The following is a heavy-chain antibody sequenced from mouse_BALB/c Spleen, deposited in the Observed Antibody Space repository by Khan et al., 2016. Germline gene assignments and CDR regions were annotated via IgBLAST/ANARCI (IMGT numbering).Heavy chain of an antibody. Sequence: EVKLEESGGGLVQPGGSMKLSCVASGFTFSNYWMNWVRQSPEKGLEWVAEIRLKSNNYATHYAESVKGRFTISRDDSKSSVYLQMNNLRAEDTGIHYCPRDGYFDVWGAGTTVTVSS. V-gene: IGHV6-6*02. J-gene: IGHJ1*01. CDR2: IRLKSNNYAT. CDR3: PRDGYFDV. CDR1: GFTFSNYW.